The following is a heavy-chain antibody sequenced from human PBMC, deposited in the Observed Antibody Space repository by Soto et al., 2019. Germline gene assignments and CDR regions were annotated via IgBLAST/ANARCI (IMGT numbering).Heavy chain of an antibody. V-gene: IGHV1-69*13. Sequence: SVKVSCKASGGTFSSYAISWVRQAPGQGLEWMGGIIPIFGTANYAQKFQGRVTITADESTSTAYMELSSLRSEDTAVYYCARDLPAGTHYYYGMAVWGQGTTVTVSS. J-gene: IGHJ6*02. CDR3: ARDLPAGTHYYYGMAV. CDR1: GGTFSSYA. D-gene: IGHD6-13*01. CDR2: IIPIFGTA.